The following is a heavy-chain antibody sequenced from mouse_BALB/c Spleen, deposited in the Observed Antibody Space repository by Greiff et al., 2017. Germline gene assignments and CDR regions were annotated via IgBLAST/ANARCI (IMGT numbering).Heavy chain of an antibody. D-gene: IGHD2-10*01. Sequence: EVQGVESGGGLVKPGGSLKLSCAASGFTFSSYTMSWVRQTPEKRLEWVATISSGGGNTYYPDSVKGRFTISRDNAKNNLYLQMSSLRSEDTALFYCARAYYGNYVAMDYWGQGTSVTVSS. CDR2: ISSGGGNT. CDR3: ARAYYGNYVAMDY. CDR1: GFTFSSYT. J-gene: IGHJ4*01. V-gene: IGHV5-9*03.